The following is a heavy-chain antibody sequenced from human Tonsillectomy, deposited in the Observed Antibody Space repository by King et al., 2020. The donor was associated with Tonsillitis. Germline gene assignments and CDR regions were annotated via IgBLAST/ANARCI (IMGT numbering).Heavy chain of an antibody. CDR2: IRSKANSYAT. Sequence: EVQLVESGGGLVQPGGSLKLSCAASGFTFSGSAMHWVRQASGKGLEWVVRIRSKANSYATAYAVSVKGGFTISSDDSKNTAYLQMNSLKTEDTAVYYCTTNGRGYSSGWAFDYWGQGTLVTVSS. D-gene: IGHD6-19*01. CDR1: GFTFSGSA. V-gene: IGHV3-73*01. J-gene: IGHJ4*02. CDR3: TTNGRGYSSGWAFDY.